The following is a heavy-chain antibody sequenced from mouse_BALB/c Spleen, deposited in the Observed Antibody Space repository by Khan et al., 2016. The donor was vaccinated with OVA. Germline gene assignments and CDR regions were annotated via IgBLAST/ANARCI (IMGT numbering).Heavy chain of an antibody. V-gene: IGHV14-3*02. D-gene: IGHD1-2*01. CDR2: IDPANGKT. CDR1: GFNIKDTY. J-gene: IGHJ4*01. Sequence: EVQLQESGAELMKPGASVKLSCTASGFNIKDTYMHWVTQGPEQGLEWIGRIDPANGKTNYDPKFQGKATLTADTSSNTAYLQLSSLTSEDTAVDYFAYSLLLYAMDYWGQGTSVTVSS. CDR3: AYSLLLYAMDY.